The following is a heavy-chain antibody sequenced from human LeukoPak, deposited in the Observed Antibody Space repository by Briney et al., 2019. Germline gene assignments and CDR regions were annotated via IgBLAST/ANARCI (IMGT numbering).Heavy chain of an antibody. V-gene: IGHV3-30*02. CDR1: GFIFSTHN. Sequence: GGSLRLSCAASGFIFSTHNMNWVRQAPGKGLEWVAFIRYDGSNKYYADSVKGRFTISRDNSKNTLYLQMNSLRAEDTAVYYCAKGGDGYDFDYFDYWGQGTLVTVSS. CDR2: IRYDGSNK. CDR3: AKGGDGYDFDYFDY. D-gene: IGHD5-12*01. J-gene: IGHJ4*02.